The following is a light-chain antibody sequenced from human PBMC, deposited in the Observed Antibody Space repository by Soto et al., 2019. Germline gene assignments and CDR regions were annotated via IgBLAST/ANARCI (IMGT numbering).Light chain of an antibody. J-gene: IGKJ1*01. CDR2: AAS. CDR1: QGISNY. Sequence: VIWMTQSPSLLSASTGDRVTISCRMSQGISNYLAWYQQKPGKAPELLIHAASTLHSGVPSRFSGSGSGTEFTLTISSLQSEDFATYYCQQYYSFPRTFGQGTKVEIK. CDR3: QQYYSFPRT. V-gene: IGKV1D-8*01.